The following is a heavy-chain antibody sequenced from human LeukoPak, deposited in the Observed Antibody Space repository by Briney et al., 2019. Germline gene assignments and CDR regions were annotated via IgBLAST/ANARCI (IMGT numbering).Heavy chain of an antibody. D-gene: IGHD6-6*01. J-gene: IGHJ3*02. CDR1: GYTFTDFY. V-gene: IGHV1-2*02. CDR3: ARGAVGYSWESPIDQLVTPTDAFDI. CDR2: INPNSGGT. Sequence: GASVKVSCKASGYTFTDFYMHWVRQAPGQVLEWMGWINPNSGGTNYAQKFQGRVTMTRDTSISTAYMELSSLRSEDTAVYYCARGAVGYSWESPIDQLVTPTDAFDIWGQGTMVTVSS.